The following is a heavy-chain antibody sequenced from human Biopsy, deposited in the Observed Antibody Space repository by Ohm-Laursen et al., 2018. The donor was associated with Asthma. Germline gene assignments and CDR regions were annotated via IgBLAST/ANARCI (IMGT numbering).Heavy chain of an antibody. V-gene: IGHV1-18*01. CDR3: ARAVDYSHYYGINV. CDR2: ISVYNGNT. Sequence: ASVKVSCKTSGCTFNSAGITWVRQAPGQGLEWMGWISVYNGNTKVAQKLQDRVTMITDTSTSTAYMELRSLRSDDTAVYFCARAVDYSHYYGINVWGQGTTVTVS. D-gene: IGHD3-10*01. J-gene: IGHJ6*02. CDR1: GCTFNSAG.